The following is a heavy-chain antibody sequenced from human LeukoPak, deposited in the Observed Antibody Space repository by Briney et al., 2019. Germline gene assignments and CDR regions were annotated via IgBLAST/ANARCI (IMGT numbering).Heavy chain of an antibody. CDR3: ASLIAARPPDAFDI. CDR2: INPNSGGT. D-gene: IGHD6-6*01. Sequence: ASVKVSCKASGYTFTGYYMHWVRQAPGQGLEWMGWINPNSGGTNYAQKFQGWVTMTRDTSISTAYMELSRLRSDDTAVYYCASLIAARPPDAFDIWGQGTMVTVSS. V-gene: IGHV1-2*04. J-gene: IGHJ3*02. CDR1: GYTFTGYY.